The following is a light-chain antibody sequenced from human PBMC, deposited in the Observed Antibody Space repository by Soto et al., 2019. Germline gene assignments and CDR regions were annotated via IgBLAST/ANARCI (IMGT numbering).Light chain of an antibody. J-gene: IGKJ1*01. CDR2: AVS. CDR3: QQYNNWPPTWT. Sequence: EIVLTQSPGTLSLSPRERATLSCRASQSVSSNLAWYQQKPGQAPRLLIYAVSTRPTGIPARFSGSGSGTEFTLTINSLQSEDFAVYYCQQYNNWPPTWTFGQGTKVDNK. V-gene: IGKV3-15*01. CDR1: QSVSSN.